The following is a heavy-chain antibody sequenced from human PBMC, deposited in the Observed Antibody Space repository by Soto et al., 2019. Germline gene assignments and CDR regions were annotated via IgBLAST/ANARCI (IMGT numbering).Heavy chain of an antibody. CDR2: IIPIFGTA. CDR3: ARVPYSSGWYYFDY. CDR1: GGTFSSYP. D-gene: IGHD6-19*01. V-gene: IGHV1-69*13. J-gene: IGHJ4*02. Sequence: SVKVSCKASGGTFSSYPISWVRQAPGQGLEWMGGIIPIFGTANYVQKFQGRVTITADESTSTAYMELSSLRSEDTAVYYCARVPYSSGWYYFDYWGQGTLVTVSS.